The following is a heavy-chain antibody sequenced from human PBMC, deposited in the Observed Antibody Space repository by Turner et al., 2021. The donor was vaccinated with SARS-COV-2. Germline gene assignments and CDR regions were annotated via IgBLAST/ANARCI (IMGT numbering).Heavy chain of an antibody. CDR3: ARLHTSSWYFDY. V-gene: IGHV3-7*03. D-gene: IGHD6-13*01. Sequence: EVKLVESGGGLVQPGGSLRLSCAASGFTFSSYWMSWVRQATGKGLEWVANIKQDGSEKYYVDSGKGRFTISRDNAKNSLYLQMNSLRAEDTAVYYCARLHTSSWYFDYWGQGTLVTVSS. CDR2: IKQDGSEK. CDR1: GFTFSSYW. J-gene: IGHJ4*02.